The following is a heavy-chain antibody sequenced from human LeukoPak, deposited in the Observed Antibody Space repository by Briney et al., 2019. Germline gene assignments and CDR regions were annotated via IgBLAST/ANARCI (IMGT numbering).Heavy chain of an antibody. D-gene: IGHD2-15*01. CDR2: ISYDGSNK. J-gene: IGHJ3*02. Sequence: GGSLRLSCAASGFTFSSYAMHWARQAPGKGLEWVAVISYDGSNKYYADSVKGRFTISRDNSKNTLYLQMNSLRAEDTAVYYCARDGGPYAFDIWGQETMVTVSS. V-gene: IGHV3-30-3*01. CDR3: ARDGGPYAFDI. CDR1: GFTFSSYA.